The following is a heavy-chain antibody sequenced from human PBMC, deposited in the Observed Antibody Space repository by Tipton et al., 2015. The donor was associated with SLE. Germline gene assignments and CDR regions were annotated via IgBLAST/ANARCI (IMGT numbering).Heavy chain of an antibody. CDR3: ARVTPDERRAFDI. V-gene: IGHV4-61*03. CDR1: GGSVSSGSYY. J-gene: IGHJ3*02. CDR2: IYYSGGT. Sequence: TLSLTCTVSGGSVSSGSYYWSWIRQPPGKGLEWIGYIYYSGGTNYNPSLKSRVTILIGTSKNHFSLKLTSVTAADTAVYYCARVTPDERRAFDIWGQGTMVTVSS. D-gene: IGHD6-25*01.